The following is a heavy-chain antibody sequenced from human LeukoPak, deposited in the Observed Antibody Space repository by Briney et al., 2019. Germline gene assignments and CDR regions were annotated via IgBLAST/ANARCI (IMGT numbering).Heavy chain of an antibody. CDR1: GDTSGSYA. V-gene: IGHV1-2*02. Sequence: ASVKVSCKASGDTSGSYAMNWVRQAPGQGLEWMGWINPNSGSTNYAQKFQGRVTMTRDTSISTAYMELSRLRSDDTAVYYCARDREDIVVVPAAMHYWGQGTLVTVSS. CDR2: INPNSGST. CDR3: ARDREDIVVVPAAMHY. J-gene: IGHJ4*02. D-gene: IGHD2-2*01.